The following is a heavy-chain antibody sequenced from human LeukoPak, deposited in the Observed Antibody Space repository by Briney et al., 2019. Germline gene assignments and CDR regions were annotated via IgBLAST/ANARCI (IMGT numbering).Heavy chain of an antibody. CDR1: GFTFRNYW. D-gene: IGHD6-25*01. J-gene: IGHJ3*02. V-gene: IGHV3-74*01. CDR2: INSDGSNT. CDR3: ARDAYAAGALDI. Sequence: PGGSLRLSCVASGFTFRNYWMHWVRQAPGQGLVWVFSINSDGSNTNYAVSVKGRFTISRDNAKNTLYLQMNSLRAEDTAVYYCARDAYAAGALDIWGQGTMVTVSS.